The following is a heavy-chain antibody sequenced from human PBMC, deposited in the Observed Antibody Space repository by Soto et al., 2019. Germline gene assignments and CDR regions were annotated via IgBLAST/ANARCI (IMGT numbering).Heavy chain of an antibody. V-gene: IGHV1-46*01. Sequence: QVQLVQSGADVKKPGASVNVSCKASGYTFTDYYMHWVRQAPAQGLEWMGISSPSGTSTIYEQKFQGRLTMPRQTSTSSVYMDLSSLRSEDTAVHYCASSSDRYSSDFFHYWGQGTLVTVSS. CDR1: GYTFTDYY. J-gene: IGHJ4*02. CDR3: ASSSDRYSSDFFHY. CDR2: SSPSGTST. D-gene: IGHD4-4*01.